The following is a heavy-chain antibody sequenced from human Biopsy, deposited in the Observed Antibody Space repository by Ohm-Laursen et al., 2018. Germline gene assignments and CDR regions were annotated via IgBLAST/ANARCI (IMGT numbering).Heavy chain of an antibody. Sequence: SLRLSCAASGFTFSAVCMYWVRQAPGKGLECVALVKSNANGGTTEYPAPVEGRFSISRDDSRNTVYLHMSSLNTDDTAMYFCTAGIPGLSRSSDYWGQGTLVTVSS. J-gene: IGHJ4*02. D-gene: IGHD6-19*01. CDR3: TAGIPGLSRSSDY. V-gene: IGHV3-15*05. CDR2: VKSNANGGTT. CDR1: GFTFSAVC.